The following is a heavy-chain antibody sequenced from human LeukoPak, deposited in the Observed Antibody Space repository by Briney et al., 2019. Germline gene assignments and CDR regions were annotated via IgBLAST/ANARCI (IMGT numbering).Heavy chain of an antibody. Sequence: SSETLSLTCTVSGGSISSGGYYWSWIRQHPGKGLEWIGYIYYSGSTYYNPSLKSRVTISVDTSKNQFSLKLSSVTAADTAVYYCAAYDFWSGYYRFDYWGQGTLVTVSS. V-gene: IGHV4-31*03. J-gene: IGHJ4*02. CDR1: GGSISSGGYY. D-gene: IGHD3-3*01. CDR3: AAYDFWSGYYRFDY. CDR2: IYYSGST.